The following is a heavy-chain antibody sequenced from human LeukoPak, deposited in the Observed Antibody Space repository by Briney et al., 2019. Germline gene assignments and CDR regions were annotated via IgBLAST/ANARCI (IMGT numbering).Heavy chain of an antibody. V-gene: IGHV3-48*03. CDR1: GFTFSSYD. CDR3: ATDGTPLRDGEVFFDN. Sequence: PGGSLRLSCAASGFTFSSYDMNWVRQAPGRELEWISYISYISDSGTTIYYADSVKGRFTISRDDAKNSVYLQMNSLRDEDTAVYYCATDGTPLRDGEVFFDNWGQGTLVTVSS. J-gene: IGHJ4*02. CDR2: ISDSGTTI. D-gene: IGHD3-10*01.